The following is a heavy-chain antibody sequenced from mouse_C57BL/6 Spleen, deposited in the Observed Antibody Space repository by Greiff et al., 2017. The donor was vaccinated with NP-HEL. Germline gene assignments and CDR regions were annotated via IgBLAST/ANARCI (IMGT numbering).Heavy chain of an antibody. CDR3: ARGNYYGSSPYYFDY. D-gene: IGHD1-1*01. J-gene: IGHJ2*01. CDR2: INPYNGDT. V-gene: IGHV1-20*01. CDR1: GYSFTGYF. Sequence: EVMLVESGPELVKPGDSVKISCKASGYSFTGYFMNWVMQSHGKSLEWIGRINPYNGDTFYNQKFKGKATLTVDKSSSTAHMELRSLTSEDSAVYYCARGNYYGSSPYYFDYWGQGTTLTVSS.